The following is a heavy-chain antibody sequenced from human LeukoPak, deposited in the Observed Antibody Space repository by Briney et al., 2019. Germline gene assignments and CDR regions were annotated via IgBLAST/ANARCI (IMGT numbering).Heavy chain of an antibody. J-gene: IGHJ6*03. CDR2: ISPSSHYI. CDR3: ARDRHTAMVYYYYYMDV. D-gene: IGHD5-18*01. Sequence: GGSLKLSCAGSGFTFSNYSINWVRQAPGKGLEWVSSISPSSHYIYYADSVRGRFTISRDNARNSLYLQMNSLRDEDTAVYYCARDRHTAMVYYYYYMDVWGTGTTVTVSS. CDR1: GFTFSNYS. V-gene: IGHV3-21*04.